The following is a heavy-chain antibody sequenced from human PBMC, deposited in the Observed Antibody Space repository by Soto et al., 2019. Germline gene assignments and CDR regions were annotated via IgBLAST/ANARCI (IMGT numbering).Heavy chain of an antibody. CDR2: MNPNSGNT. CDR3: SSGRLGELGDYYGMDV. D-gene: IGHD3-16*01. J-gene: IGHJ6*02. CDR1: GYTFTSYD. V-gene: IGHV1-8*01. Sequence: ASVKVSCKASGYTFTSYDINWVRQATGQGREGMGWMNPNSGNTGYAQKFQGRVTMTRNTSISTAYMELSSLRSEDTAVYYCSSGRLGELGDYYGMDVWGRGTTVTVSS.